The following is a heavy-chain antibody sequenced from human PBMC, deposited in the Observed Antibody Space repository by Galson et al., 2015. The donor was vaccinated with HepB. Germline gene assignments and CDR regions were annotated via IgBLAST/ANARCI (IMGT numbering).Heavy chain of an antibody. CDR3: ARAGGHRPTYCGGDCYNDAFDI. CDR1: GGTFSSYA. D-gene: IGHD2-21*02. V-gene: IGHV1-69*13. J-gene: IGHJ3*02. CDR2: IIPIFGTA. Sequence: SVKVSCKASGGTFSSYAISWVRQAPGQGLEWMGGIIPIFGTANYAQKFQGRVTITADESTSTAYMELSSLRSEDTAVYYCARAGGHRPTYCGGDCYNDAFDIWGQGTMVTVSS.